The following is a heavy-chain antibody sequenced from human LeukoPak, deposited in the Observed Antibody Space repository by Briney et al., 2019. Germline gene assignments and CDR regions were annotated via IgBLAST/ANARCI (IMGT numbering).Heavy chain of an antibody. Sequence: PGGSLRLSCAASGFTFSSYGMHRVRHAPGKGLVWVSRINSDGSSTSYADSVKGRVTISRDNSKNTLYLQMNSLRAEDAAIYYCAKGRTEFSYGYGIDYWGQGTLVTVSS. V-gene: IGHV3-74*01. J-gene: IGHJ4*02. D-gene: IGHD5-18*01. CDR2: INSDGSST. CDR3: AKGRTEFSYGYGIDY. CDR1: GFTFSSYG.